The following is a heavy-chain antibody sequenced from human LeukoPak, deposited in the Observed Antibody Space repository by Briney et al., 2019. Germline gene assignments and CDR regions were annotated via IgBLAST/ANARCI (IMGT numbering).Heavy chain of an antibody. CDR1: GGSVSSSSFY. Sequence: SETLSLTCTVSGGSVSSSSFYWGWIRQPPGKGLEWIGEINHSGSTNYNPSLKSRVTISVDTSKNQFSLKLSSVTAADTAVYYCARSKGHYGSGSYNYWGQGTLVTVSS. J-gene: IGHJ4*02. V-gene: IGHV4-39*07. D-gene: IGHD3-10*01. CDR2: INHSGST. CDR3: ARSKGHYGSGSYNY.